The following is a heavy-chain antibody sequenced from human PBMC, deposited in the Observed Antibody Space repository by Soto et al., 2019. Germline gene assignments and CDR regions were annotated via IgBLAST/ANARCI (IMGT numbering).Heavy chain of an antibody. CDR3: SRSKCDRRALFDF. CDR1: GYTFTSYY. V-gene: IGHV1-46*01. J-gene: IGHJ4*02. Sequence: SVKVSCKASGYTFTSYYMHWVRQAPGQGLEWMGIINPSGGSTSYAQKFQGRVTMTRDTSTSTVYMELSSLRSEDTAVYYCSRSKCDRRALFDFCGQGTLVTVSS. CDR2: INPSGGST. D-gene: IGHD2-21*01.